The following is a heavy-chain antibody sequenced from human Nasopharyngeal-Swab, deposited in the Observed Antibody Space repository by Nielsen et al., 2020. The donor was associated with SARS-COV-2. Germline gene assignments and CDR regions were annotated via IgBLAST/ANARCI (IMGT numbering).Heavy chain of an antibody. CDR1: GYTFTSYY. Sequence: VKVSCKASGYTFTSYYLHWVRQAPGQGLEWMGIINPTDGSTSYAQKFEGRVTMTRVTSTSTVYMELNSLRSEDTAVYYCARVLPFRITGTSGMDVWGQGTTVTVSS. CDR3: ARVLPFRITGTSGMDV. D-gene: IGHD1-7*01. J-gene: IGHJ6*02. CDR2: INPTDGST. V-gene: IGHV1-46*01.